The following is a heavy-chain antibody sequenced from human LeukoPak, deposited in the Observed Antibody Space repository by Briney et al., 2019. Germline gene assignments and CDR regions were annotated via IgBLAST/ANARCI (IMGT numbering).Heavy chain of an antibody. CDR1: GFTFSNYW. Sequence: GGSLRLSCAASGFTFSNYWLTWVRQAPGQGLEWVANIKQDGSEKHYVDSVKGRFTISRDSAKNSLNLQMNSLRAEATAVYYCARDRQIAYWGQGTLVTVSS. V-gene: IGHV3-7*01. CDR2: IKQDGSEK. CDR3: ARDRQIAY. J-gene: IGHJ4*02.